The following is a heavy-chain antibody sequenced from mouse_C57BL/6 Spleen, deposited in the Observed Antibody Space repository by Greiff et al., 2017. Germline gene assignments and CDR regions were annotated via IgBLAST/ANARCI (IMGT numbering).Heavy chain of an antibody. Sequence: QVQLKQSGAELVRPGASVTLSCKASGYTFTDYEMHWVKQTPVHGLEWIGAIDPETGGTAYNQKFKGKAILTADKSSSTAYMELRSLTSEDSAVYYCTRVTTVRFDYWGQGTTLTVSA. D-gene: IGHD1-1*01. CDR3: TRVTTVRFDY. CDR1: GYTFTDYE. J-gene: IGHJ2*01. CDR2: IDPETGGT. V-gene: IGHV1-15*01.